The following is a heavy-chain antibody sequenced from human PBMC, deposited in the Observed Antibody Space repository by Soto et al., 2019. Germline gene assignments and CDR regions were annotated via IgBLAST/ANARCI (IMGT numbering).Heavy chain of an antibody. CDR1: GFTFSSYD. D-gene: IGHD6-13*01. J-gene: IGHJ5*02. V-gene: IGHV3-13*01. CDR3: ARGGSSSCYDWKNWFAP. Sequence: EVQLVESGGGLVQPGGPLRLSCAASGFTFSSYDMHWVRQATGKALEWVSAIGTAGDTYYPGSVKGRVTISRESAKDSLYLQMNSLRAGDTAVYYCARGGSSSCYDWKNWFAPWGQGTLVTVSS. CDR2: IGTAGDT.